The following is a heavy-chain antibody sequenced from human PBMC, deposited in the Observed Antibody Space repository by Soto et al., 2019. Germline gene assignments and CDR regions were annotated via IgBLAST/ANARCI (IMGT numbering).Heavy chain of an antibody. V-gene: IGHV2-5*02. D-gene: IGHD3-3*01. J-gene: IGHJ4*02. CDR3: AHRVLLTVFGLVTTTAIYFDF. CDR2: IYWDDDK. CDR1: GFSLTTSGVG. Sequence: QITLNESGPTQVKPRQTLTLTCTFSGFSLTTSGVGVGWIRQSPGKAPEWLALIYWDDDKRYSPSLTSRLTITKDTSKNQVVLTMADLDPADTATYYCAHRVLLTVFGLVTTTAIYFDFWGQGTPVAVSS.